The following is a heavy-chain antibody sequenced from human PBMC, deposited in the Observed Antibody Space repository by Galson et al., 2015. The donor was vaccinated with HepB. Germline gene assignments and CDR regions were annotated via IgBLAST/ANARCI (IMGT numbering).Heavy chain of an antibody. Sequence: SVKVSCKASGYTFTDYVVNWVRQAPGQGLEWMGWMNTNTGKPTYAPGFAGRFVFSLDTSVTTAYLQISSLETDDTAVYYCARSPLRFLDWLPYYYYYYMDVWGKGTTDTVSS. J-gene: IGHJ6*03. CDR1: GYTFTDYV. CDR2: MNTNTGKP. CDR3: ARSPLRFLDWLPYYYYYYMDV. D-gene: IGHD3-3*01. V-gene: IGHV7-4-1*02.